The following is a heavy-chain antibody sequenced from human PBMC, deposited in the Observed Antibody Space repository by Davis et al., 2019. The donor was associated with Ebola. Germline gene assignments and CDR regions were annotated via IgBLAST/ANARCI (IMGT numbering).Heavy chain of an antibody. CDR3: ARHPGMDV. V-gene: IGHV4-34*01. CDR2: IDHSGST. J-gene: IGHJ6*04. Sequence: MPSETLSLTCAVYGGSFSGYYWTWVRQPPGKGLEWIGEIDHSGSTNYNPSLKSRVTMSVDTSKNQFSLRLTSVTAADTAVYYCARHPGMDVWGKGTTVTVSS. CDR1: GGSFSGYY.